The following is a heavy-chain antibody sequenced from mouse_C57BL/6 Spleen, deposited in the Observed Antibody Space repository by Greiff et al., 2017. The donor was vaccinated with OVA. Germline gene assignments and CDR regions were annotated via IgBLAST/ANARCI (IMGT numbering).Heavy chain of an antibody. CDR1: GYTFTNYW. D-gene: IGHD2-1*01. V-gene: IGHV1-63*01. J-gene: IGHJ2*01. Sequence: VQLQQSGAELVRPGTSVTMSCKASGYTFTNYWIGWAKQRPGHGLEWIGDIYPGGGYTNYNEKFKGKATLTADKSSSTAYMQISSLTSEDAAIYYCAREADGNAFDYWGQGTTLTVSS. CDR2: IYPGGGYT. CDR3: AREADGNAFDY.